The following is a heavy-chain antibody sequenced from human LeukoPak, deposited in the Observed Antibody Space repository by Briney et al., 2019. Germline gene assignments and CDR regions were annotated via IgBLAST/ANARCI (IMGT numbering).Heavy chain of an antibody. J-gene: IGHJ3*02. Sequence: SQTLSLICTVSGGSISSGSYYWSWIRQPAGKGLEWIGRIYTSGSTNYNPSLKSRVTISVDTSKNQFSLKLSSVTAADTAVYYCARDLFSSSWYANDAFDIWGQGTMVTVSS. CDR3: ARDLFSSSWYANDAFDI. V-gene: IGHV4-61*02. CDR2: IYTSGST. D-gene: IGHD6-13*01. CDR1: GGSISSGSYY.